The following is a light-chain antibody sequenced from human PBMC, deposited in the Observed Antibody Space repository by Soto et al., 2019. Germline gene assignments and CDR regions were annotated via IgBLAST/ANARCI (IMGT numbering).Light chain of an antibody. CDR2: EVS. CDR3: SSYTSSGTVV. V-gene: IGLV2-14*01. CDR1: SSDVGEYNY. J-gene: IGLJ2*01. Sequence: QSALTQPASVSGSPGQSITISCTGTSSDVGEYNYVSWYQQHPDKAPKLMIYEVSNRPSGVSSRFSGSKSGNTASLTISGLQAEDEADYYCSSYTSSGTVVFGGGTKLTVL.